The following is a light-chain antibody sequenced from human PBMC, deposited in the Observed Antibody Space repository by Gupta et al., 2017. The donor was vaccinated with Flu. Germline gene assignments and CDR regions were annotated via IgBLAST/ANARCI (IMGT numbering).Light chain of an antibody. CDR2: AAS. Sequence: DRVTITCRASRSISTYLNWYRQRPGKAPELLIYAASSLQSGVPSRFSGSGSGADFTLTISSLQPEDFATYYCQQSYTTLALTCGGGTKVEIK. CDR3: QQSYTTLALT. CDR1: RSISTY. V-gene: IGKV1-39*01. J-gene: IGKJ4*01.